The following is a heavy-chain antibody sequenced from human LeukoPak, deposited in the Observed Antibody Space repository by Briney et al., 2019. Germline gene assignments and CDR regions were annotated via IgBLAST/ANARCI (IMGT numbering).Heavy chain of an antibody. D-gene: IGHD3-10*01. J-gene: IGHJ6*03. CDR1: GFTFSSYW. CDR2: IKQDGSEK. Sequence: GGSLRLXCAASGFTFSSYWMSWVRQAPGKGLEWVANIKQDGSEKYYVDSVKGRFTISRDNAKNSLYLQMNSLRAEDTAVYYCARVSRWFRPDHYYYYMDVWGKGTTVTVSS. V-gene: IGHV3-7*01. CDR3: ARVSRWFRPDHYYYYMDV.